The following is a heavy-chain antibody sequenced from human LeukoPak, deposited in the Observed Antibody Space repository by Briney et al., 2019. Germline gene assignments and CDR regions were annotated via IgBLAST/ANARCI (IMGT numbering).Heavy chain of an antibody. V-gene: IGHV3-23*01. J-gene: IGHJ4*02. CDR1: GGSITQTNY. Sequence: PSETLSLTCDVSGGSITQTNYWTWVRQPPGKGLEWVSSISGSGGSTYYADSVKGRFTISRDNSKNTLDLQMNSLRAEDTAVYYCAKDRCSGGNCYTYFDYWGQGTLVTVSS. CDR3: AKDRCSGGNCYTYFDY. D-gene: IGHD2-15*01. CDR2: ISGSGGST.